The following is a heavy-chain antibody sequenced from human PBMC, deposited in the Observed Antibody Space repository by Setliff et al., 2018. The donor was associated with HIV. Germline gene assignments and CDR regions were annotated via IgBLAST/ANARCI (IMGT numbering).Heavy chain of an antibody. Sequence: SETLSLTCTVSGDPISSGSYYWGWIRQPPGKGLEWIGSMYYSGTTYYNPSLKSRVTISVDTSKNQFSLKLSSVTAADTAVYFCARGRGRGRYDSSGYYSGYYYYYMDVWGKGTTVTVSS. CDR1: GDPISSGSYY. CDR2: MYYSGTT. D-gene: IGHD3-22*01. CDR3: ARGRGRGRYDSSGYYSGYYYYYMDV. J-gene: IGHJ6*03. V-gene: IGHV4-39*01.